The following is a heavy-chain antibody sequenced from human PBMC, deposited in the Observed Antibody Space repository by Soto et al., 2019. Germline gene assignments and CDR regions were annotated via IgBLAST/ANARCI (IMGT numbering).Heavy chain of an antibody. J-gene: IGHJ6*02. CDR3: ARPPYYYGSGSEYSVDV. CDR1: GYSFTNYW. CDR2: IYPIDSDT. D-gene: IGHD3-10*01. V-gene: IGHV5-51*01. Sequence: GESLKISCKGFGYSFTNYWIGWVRQMPGKGLEWMGIIYPIDSDTRYSPSFQGQVTISADKSINTAYLQWSSLKASDTAMYYCARPPYYYGSGSEYSVDVWGQGTTVTVSS.